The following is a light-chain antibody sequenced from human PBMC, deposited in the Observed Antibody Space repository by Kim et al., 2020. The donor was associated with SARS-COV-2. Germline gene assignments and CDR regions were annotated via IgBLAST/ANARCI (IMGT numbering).Light chain of an antibody. J-gene: IGLJ3*02. CDR3: SSYKNSALL. CDR1: SSDIGRYNF. Sequence: PGQSITISCSGTSSDIGRYNFVSWYQQYPGKAPNLIIYNVNNRPSGVSARFSCSKSGNTASLTISGLQADDEATYYCSSYKNSALLFGGGTKVTVL. V-gene: IGLV2-14*03. CDR2: NVN.